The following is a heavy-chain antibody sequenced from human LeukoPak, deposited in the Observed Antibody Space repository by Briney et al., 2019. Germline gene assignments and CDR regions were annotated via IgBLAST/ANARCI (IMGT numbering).Heavy chain of an antibody. CDR3: ARVPSSPITETHQDY. V-gene: IGHV1-2*02. CDR2: INPNSGGT. CDR1: GYTFTGYY. D-gene: IGHD1-20*01. J-gene: IGHJ4*02. Sequence: GASVKVSCKASGYTFTGYYMHWVRQAPGQGLEWMGWINPNSGGTNYAQKFQGRVTMTRDTSISTAYMELSRLRSDDTAVYYCARVPSSPITETHQDYWGQGTLVTVSS.